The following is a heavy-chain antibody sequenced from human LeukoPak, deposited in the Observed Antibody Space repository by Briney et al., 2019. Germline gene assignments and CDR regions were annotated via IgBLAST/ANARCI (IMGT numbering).Heavy chain of an antibody. Sequence: SVKVSCKASGGTFSSYAISWVRQAPGQGLEWMGGIIPIFGTANYAQKFQGRVTITADESTSTAYMELSSLRSEDTAAYYCARDVYYYGSGTHGGYFDYWGQGTLVTVSS. V-gene: IGHV1-69*13. J-gene: IGHJ4*02. CDR2: IIPIFGTA. D-gene: IGHD3-10*01. CDR3: ARDVYYYGSGTHGGYFDY. CDR1: GGTFSSYA.